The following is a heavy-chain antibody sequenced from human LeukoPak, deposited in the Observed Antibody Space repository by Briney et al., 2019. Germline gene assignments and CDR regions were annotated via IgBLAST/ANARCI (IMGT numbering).Heavy chain of an antibody. J-gene: IGHJ6*03. V-gene: IGHV1-58*02. CDR1: GFTFTSSA. CDR3: AAGYYYGSGSFDSYYYYYMDV. D-gene: IGHD3-10*01. Sequence: ASVKVSCKASGFTFTSSAMQWVRQARGQRLEWIGWIVVGSGNTNYAQKFQERVTITRDMSTSTAYMELSSLRSEETAVYYCAAGYYYGSGSFDSYYYYYMDVWGKGTTVTVSS. CDR2: IVVGSGNT.